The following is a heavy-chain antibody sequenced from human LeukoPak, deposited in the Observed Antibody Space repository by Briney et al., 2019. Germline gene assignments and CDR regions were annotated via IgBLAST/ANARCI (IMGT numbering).Heavy chain of an antibody. V-gene: IGHV3-11*01. CDR3: ARVYRLLDL. Sequence: GGSLRLSCTASGFTFGDYYMTWIRQAPGKGLGWISYIGTSGNDLYYADSVKGRFTTSRDDAKNSLYLEMRSLRDEDTAVYYCARVYRLLDLWGQGTLVTVSS. CDR1: GFTFGDYY. J-gene: IGHJ4*02. D-gene: IGHD2-2*01. CDR2: IGTSGNDL.